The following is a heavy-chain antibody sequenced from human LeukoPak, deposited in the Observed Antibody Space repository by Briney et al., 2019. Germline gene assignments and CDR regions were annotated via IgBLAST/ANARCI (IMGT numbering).Heavy chain of an antibody. CDR3: ARVPGIAAAWYSAYYYYYGMDV. CDR1: GGSISSGGYN. D-gene: IGHD6-13*01. J-gene: IGHJ6*02. V-gene: IGHV4-30-4*02. CDR2: IYYSGST. Sequence: SDTLSLTCTVSGGSISSGGYNWSWIRQPPGKGLEWIGYIYYSGSTYYNPSLKSRVTISVDTSKNQFSLKLSSVTAADTAVYYCARVPGIAAAWYSAYYYYYGMDVWGQGTTVTVSS.